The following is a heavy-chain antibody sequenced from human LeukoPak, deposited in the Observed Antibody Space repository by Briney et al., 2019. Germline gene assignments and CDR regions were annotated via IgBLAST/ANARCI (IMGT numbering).Heavy chain of an antibody. CDR1: GYTFTSYG. V-gene: IGHV1-18*01. CDR3: AREPPYYYDSSGYYPDDY. J-gene: IGHJ4*02. Sequence: GASVKVSCKASGYTFTSYGISWVRQAPGQGLEWMGWISAYNGNTNYAQKLQGRVTMTTDTSTSTAYMELRSLRSDDTAVYYCAREPPYYYDSSGYYPDDYSGQGTLVTVSS. CDR2: ISAYNGNT. D-gene: IGHD3-22*01.